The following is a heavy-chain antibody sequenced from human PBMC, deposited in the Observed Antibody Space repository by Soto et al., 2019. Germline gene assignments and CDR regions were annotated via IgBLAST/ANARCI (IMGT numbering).Heavy chain of an antibody. CDR1: GLSLSTGKLG. CDR3: ALIKDCSRTDCYLASFDP. D-gene: IGHD2-2*01. CDR2: IFSNDDK. J-gene: IGHJ5*02. V-gene: IGHV2-26*01. Sequence: QVTLKKSGPVLVKPTETLTLTCTVSGLSLSTGKLGVSWIRQPPGKALEWLAHIFSNDDKSYSTSLRSRVTISKDTSRSQVVLTMTNMDPLDSGTYYCALIKDCSRTDCYLASFDPWGQGTLVTVSS.